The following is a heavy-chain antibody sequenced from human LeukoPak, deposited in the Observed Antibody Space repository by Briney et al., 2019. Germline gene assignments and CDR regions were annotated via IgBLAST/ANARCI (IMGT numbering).Heavy chain of an antibody. CDR3: MRDIVVVVAATKGMDV. V-gene: IGHV3-15*01. CDR2: IKSKTDDGTT. D-gene: IGHD2-15*01. J-gene: IGHJ6*04. CDR1: GFTFSNAG. Sequence: GGSLRLSCAASGFTFSNAGMSWVRQAPGKGLEWVGRIKSKTDDGTTDYAAPVKGRFTISRDDSKNTLYLQMNSLKTEDTAVYYCMRDIVVVVAATKGMDVWGKGTTVTVSS.